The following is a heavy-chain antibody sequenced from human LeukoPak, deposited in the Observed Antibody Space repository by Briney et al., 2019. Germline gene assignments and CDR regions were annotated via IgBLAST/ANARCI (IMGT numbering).Heavy chain of an antibody. CDR2: IYYSGST. V-gene: IGHV4-59*01. D-gene: IGHD2-15*01. CDR1: GFTFSSYG. Sequence: GSLRLSCAASGFTFSSYGMSWVRQAPGKGLEWIGYIYYSGSTNYNPSLKSRVTISVHASKNQFSLKLSSVTAADTAVYYCARATRYCSGGSCQNWFDPWGQGTLVTVSS. J-gene: IGHJ5*02. CDR3: ARATRYCSGGSCQNWFDP.